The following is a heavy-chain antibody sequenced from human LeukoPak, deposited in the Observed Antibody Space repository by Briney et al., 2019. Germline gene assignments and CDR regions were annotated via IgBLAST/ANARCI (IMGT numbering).Heavy chain of an antibody. D-gene: IGHD1-26*01. CDR3: ARQVGSSRFDY. Sequence: SETLSLTCTVSSGSINSYYWSWIRQPPGKGPEWIGYISFDGSTNYSPFLKSRVIISVDTSQNHFSLNLNSVTAADTAVYYCARQVGSSRFDYWGQGTLVTVSP. CDR2: ISFDGST. V-gene: IGHV4-59*08. J-gene: IGHJ4*02. CDR1: SGSINSYY.